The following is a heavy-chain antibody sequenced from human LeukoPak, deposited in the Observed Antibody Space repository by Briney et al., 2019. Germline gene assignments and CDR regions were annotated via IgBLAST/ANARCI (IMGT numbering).Heavy chain of an antibody. Sequence: GGSLRLSCAASGFTFSSYRMNWVRQAPGKGLEWVSYISSSSSTIYYADSVKGRFTISRDNAKNSLYLQMNSLRAEDTAVYYCASQATTSPFDYWGQGTLVTVSS. D-gene: IGHD1-1*01. V-gene: IGHV3-48*01. CDR2: ISSSSSTI. J-gene: IGHJ4*02. CDR1: GFTFSSYR. CDR3: ASQATTSPFDY.